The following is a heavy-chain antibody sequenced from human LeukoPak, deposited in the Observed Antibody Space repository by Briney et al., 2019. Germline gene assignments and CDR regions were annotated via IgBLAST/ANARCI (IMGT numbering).Heavy chain of an antibody. CDR2: ISSSGSTI. CDR1: GFTFSDYY. CDR3: AKPPYSSGWLPYDY. Sequence: PGGSLRLSCAVSGFTFSDYYMSWIRQAPGKGLEWVSYISSSGSTIYYADSVKGRFTISRDNAKNSLYLQMNSLRAEDTAVYYCAKPPYSSGWLPYDYWGQGTLVTVSS. D-gene: IGHD6-25*01. J-gene: IGHJ4*02. V-gene: IGHV3-11*04.